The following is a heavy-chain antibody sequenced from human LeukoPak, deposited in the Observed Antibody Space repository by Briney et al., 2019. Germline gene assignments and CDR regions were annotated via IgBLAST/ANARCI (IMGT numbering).Heavy chain of an antibody. Sequence: SETLSLTCTVSGGSISSSSYYWGWIRQPPGKGLEWIGSIYYSGSTYNNPSLKSRVTISVDTSKNQFSLKLSSVTAADTAVYYCANGRYGDSRRQSSPFDPWGQGTLVTVSS. J-gene: IGHJ5*02. CDR3: ANGRYGDSRRQSSPFDP. CDR1: GGSISSSSYY. D-gene: IGHD4-17*01. V-gene: IGHV4-39*07. CDR2: IYYSGST.